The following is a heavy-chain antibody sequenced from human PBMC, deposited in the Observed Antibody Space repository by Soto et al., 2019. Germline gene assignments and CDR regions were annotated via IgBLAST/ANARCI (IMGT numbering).Heavy chain of an antibody. Sequence: QVQLVEAGGGVVQPGRSLRLSCPASGFTFSSYGMHWVRQAPGKGLERVAVIWYDGSNKYYAESVKGRFTISRDNSQNRLCLQMNSLRAEDTAVYYCAREFGPYGVYVPKYGFGFDYWGQGTLVTGSS. CDR1: GFTFSSYG. D-gene: IGHD4-17*01. V-gene: IGHV3-33*01. CDR3: AREFGPYGVYVPKYGFGFDY. CDR2: IWYDGSNK. J-gene: IGHJ4*02.